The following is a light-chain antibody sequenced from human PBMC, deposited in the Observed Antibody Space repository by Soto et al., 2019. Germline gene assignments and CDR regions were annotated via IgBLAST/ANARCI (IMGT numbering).Light chain of an antibody. CDR2: DAS. CDR3: QQYNNWHLWT. J-gene: IGKJ1*01. V-gene: IGKV1D-13*01. Sequence: QMTPSPSSLSSSVGDRVTSTRRASQSFSTYLAWYQQKPGKAPKLLIYDASSLESGVPSRFRGSGSGTEFTLTITSLKSEDFAVYYCQQYNNWHLWTFGQGTKVDIK. CDR1: QSFSTY.